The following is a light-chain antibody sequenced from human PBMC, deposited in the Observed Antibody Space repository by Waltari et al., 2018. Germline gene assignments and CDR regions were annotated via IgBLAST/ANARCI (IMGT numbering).Light chain of an antibody. CDR2: GNN. Sequence: SVLTQPPSVSGAPGQRVTISCTGTRSNIGACYEINWYHQFPGTAPKLLIYGNNYRPSGVPDRFSGSKSGTSGSLAITGLQAEDEADYYCQCYDTTLDGWVFGGGTRLTVL. V-gene: IGLV1-40*01. CDR1: RSNIGACYE. J-gene: IGLJ3*02. CDR3: QCYDTTLDGWV.